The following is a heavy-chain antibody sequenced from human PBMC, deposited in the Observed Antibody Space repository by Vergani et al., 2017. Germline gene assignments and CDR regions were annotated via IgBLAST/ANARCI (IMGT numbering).Heavy chain of an antibody. CDR2: ISSSSSYI. D-gene: IGHD5-18*01. J-gene: IGHJ6*03. V-gene: IGHV3-21*01. CDR3: ARDTAMVIGGDDYYYYYMDV. Sequence: EGQLVDSGGGRVKPGGSLRLSGEASGFTFSSDSMNWVRQVPGKGLEWASSISSSSSYIYDADSVKGRFTISRDNAKNSLYLQMNSLRAEDTAVYYCARDTAMVIGGDDYYYYYMDVWGKGP. CDR1: GFTFSSDS.